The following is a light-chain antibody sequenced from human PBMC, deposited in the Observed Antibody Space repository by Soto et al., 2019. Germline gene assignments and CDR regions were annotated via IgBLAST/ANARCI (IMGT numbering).Light chain of an antibody. CDR2: KAS. Sequence: DIQMTQSPSTLSASVGDIVTITCRASQRISSWLAWYQQNPGKAPKLLIYKASTLESGVPSRFSGSVSGTEFTLTISSLQPYELATYYCQQYNRYWTFGQGNKVEIK. J-gene: IGKJ1*01. CDR3: QQYNRYWT. CDR1: QRISSW. V-gene: IGKV1-5*03.